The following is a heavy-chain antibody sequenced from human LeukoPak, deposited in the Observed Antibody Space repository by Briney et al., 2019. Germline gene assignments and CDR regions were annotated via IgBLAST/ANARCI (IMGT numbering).Heavy chain of an antibody. V-gene: IGHV4-39*01. CDR2: IYYSGST. J-gene: IGHJ4*02. Sequence: SETLSLTCTVSGGSISSSSYYWGWIRQPPGKGLEWIGSIYYSGSTNYNPSLQSRVTISVDTSNNQFSLKLSSVTAADTAVYYCARRGAGLVRGVIITFFNYWGQGTPVTVSS. D-gene: IGHD3-10*01. CDR3: ARRGAGLVRGVIITFFNY. CDR1: GGSISSSSYY.